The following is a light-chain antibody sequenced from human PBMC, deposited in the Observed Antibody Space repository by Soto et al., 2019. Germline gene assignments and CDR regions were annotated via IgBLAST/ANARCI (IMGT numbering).Light chain of an antibody. CDR2: AAS. V-gene: IGKV1-17*01. J-gene: IGKJ1*01. Sequence: DIQMPQSPSSLSASVGDRVAITCRASQAIRTALGWYQQKPGKVPKLLIYAASILQSGVPSRFSGSGSGTDFTLTISSLQPDDFATYYCQHYNSYSEAFGQGTKVDIK. CDR1: QAIRTA. CDR3: QHYNSYSEA.